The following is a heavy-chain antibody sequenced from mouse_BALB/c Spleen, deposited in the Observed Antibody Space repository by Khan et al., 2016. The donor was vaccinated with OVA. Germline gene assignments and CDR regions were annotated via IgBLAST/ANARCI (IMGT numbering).Heavy chain of an antibody. D-gene: IGHD2-4*01. V-gene: IGHV2-2*02. CDR3: ARRGYDYGRGALFAY. CDR2: IWSAGST. J-gene: IGHJ3*01. CDR1: GCSLTNYS. Sequence: QVQLQQSGPGLVQPSQSLSITCTVSGCSLTNYSVHWVRQSPGKGLEWLGVIWSAGSTDYNAAFISRLTIRKDNSRSPVFFKMNSLQPKDTAIYYCARRGYDYGRGALFAYWGQGTRVTVSA.